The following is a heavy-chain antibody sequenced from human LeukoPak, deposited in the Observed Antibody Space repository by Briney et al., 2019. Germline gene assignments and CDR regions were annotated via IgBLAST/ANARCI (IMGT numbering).Heavy chain of an antibody. Sequence: GGSLRLSYAASGFTFSSYAMHWVRQAPGKGLEWVAVISYDGSNKYYADSVKGRFTISRDNSKNTLYLQMNSLRAEDTAVYYCARVIGMGIAVGPGKYWGQGTLVTVSS. CDR3: ARVIGMGIAVGPGKY. CDR2: ISYDGSNK. D-gene: IGHD6-19*01. CDR1: GFTFSSYA. J-gene: IGHJ4*02. V-gene: IGHV3-30-3*01.